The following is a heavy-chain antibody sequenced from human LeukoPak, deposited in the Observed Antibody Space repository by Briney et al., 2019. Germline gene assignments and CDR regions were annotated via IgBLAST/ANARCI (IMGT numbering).Heavy chain of an antibody. Sequence: PSHTVSLTCTVSGGSISSCAYYWSWLPQPQGHGWEGIPYIYYSSSTYNNPSLKSLITISVDTSNNQYPLKLSSVTAADTAVYYCSRESRFLEGSADYWGQGTLVTVSS. CDR1: GGSISSCAYY. D-gene: IGHD3-3*01. CDR3: SRESRFLEGSADY. CDR2: IYYSSST. V-gene: IGHV4-30-4*08. J-gene: IGHJ4*02.